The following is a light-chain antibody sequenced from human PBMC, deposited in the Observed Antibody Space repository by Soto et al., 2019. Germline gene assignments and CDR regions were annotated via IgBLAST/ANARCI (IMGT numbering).Light chain of an antibody. V-gene: IGKV3-15*01. J-gene: IGKJ2*01. CDR2: GAS. CDR3: QHSNNWPFT. CDR1: QSVSSN. Sequence: EIVMTQSPVTLSVSPGERATLSCRASQSVSSNLAWYQQKPGQAPTLLIYGASARATGIPARFSGSGSGTEFTLTISSLQSEDFAVYYCQHSNNWPFTFGQGTKVDIK.